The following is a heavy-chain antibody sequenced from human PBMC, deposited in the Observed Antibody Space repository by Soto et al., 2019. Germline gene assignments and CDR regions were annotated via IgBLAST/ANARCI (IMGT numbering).Heavy chain of an antibody. V-gene: IGHV2-5*02. Sequence: QITLKESGPTLVKPTQTLTLTCTVSGFSLTANGVGVAWIRQPPGQALQWLALIYWDGDRGYSPSLKSRLSISMDTTKNQVVLRMTNLDPVDTATYYCPHSVYFEDWGPGIRVTVPS. CDR2: IYWDGDR. CDR3: PHSVYFED. J-gene: IGHJ4*02. CDR1: GFSLTANGVG.